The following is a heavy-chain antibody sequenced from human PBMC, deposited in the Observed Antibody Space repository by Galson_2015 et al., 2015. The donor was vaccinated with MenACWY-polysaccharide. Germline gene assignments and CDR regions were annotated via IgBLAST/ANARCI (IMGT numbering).Heavy chain of an antibody. Sequence: SLRLSCAASGFSFGNYAMSWVRQAPGQGLEWISGISSSGSTTYYADSVMGRFTISRDNSKNTLDLQMNSLRVEDTALYYCAKDRAALADTCTLTMWVQGTMLTVSS. CDR2: ISSSGSTT. D-gene: IGHD3-16*01. CDR3: AKDRAALADTCTLTM. CDR1: GFSFGNYA. J-gene: IGHJ3*02. V-gene: IGHV3-23*01.